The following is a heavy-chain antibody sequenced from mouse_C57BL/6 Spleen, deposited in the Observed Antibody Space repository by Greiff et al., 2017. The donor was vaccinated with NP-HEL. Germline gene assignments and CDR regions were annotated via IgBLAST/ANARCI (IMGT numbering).Heavy chain of an antibody. CDR2: ISSGGSYT. Sequence: EVQVVESGGDLVKPGGSLKLSCAASGFTFSSYGMSWVRQTPDKRLEWVATISSGGSYTYYPDSVKGRFTISRDNATNTLYLQMSSLKSEDTAMYYGARHEGYGSSYRYFDVWGTGTTVTVSS. D-gene: IGHD1-1*01. CDR1: GFTFSSYG. V-gene: IGHV5-6*01. J-gene: IGHJ1*03. CDR3: ARHEGYGSSYRYFDV.